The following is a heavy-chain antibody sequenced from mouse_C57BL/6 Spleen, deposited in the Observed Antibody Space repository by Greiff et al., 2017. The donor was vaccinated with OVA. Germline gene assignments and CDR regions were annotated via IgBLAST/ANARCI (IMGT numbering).Heavy chain of an antibody. V-gene: IGHV2-5*01. D-gene: IGHD2-2*01. Sequence: VKLLESGPGLVQPSQSLSITCTVSGFSLTSYGVHWVRQSPGKGLEWLGVIWRGGSTDYNAAFMSRLSITKDNSKSQVFFKMNSLQADDTAIYYCAKPSTMVTTAWFAYWGQGTLVTVSA. CDR3: AKPSTMVTTAWFAY. CDR1: GFSLTSYG. J-gene: IGHJ3*01. CDR2: IWRGGST.